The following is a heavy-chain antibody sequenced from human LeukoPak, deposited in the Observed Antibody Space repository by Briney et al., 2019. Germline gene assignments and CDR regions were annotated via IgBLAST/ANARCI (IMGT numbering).Heavy chain of an antibody. CDR3: AREIGRNRDYYYYYYMDV. Sequence: EASVKVSCKASGGTFSSYAISWVRQAPGQGLEWMGGIIPIFGTANYSQKFQGRVTITTDESTSTAYMELSSLRSEDTAVYYCAREIGRNRDYYYYYYMDVWGKGTTVTVSS. V-gene: IGHV1-69*05. D-gene: IGHD1-14*01. CDR2: IIPIFGTA. J-gene: IGHJ6*03. CDR1: GGTFSSYA.